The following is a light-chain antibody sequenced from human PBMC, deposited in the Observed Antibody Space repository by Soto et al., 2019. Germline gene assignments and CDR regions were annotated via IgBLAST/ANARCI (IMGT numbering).Light chain of an antibody. CDR1: QSVSSSH. CDR3: HQRSNWPPDT. V-gene: IGKV3D-20*02. J-gene: IGKJ5*01. CDR2: GAS. Sequence: EIVLTQSPGTLSLSPGERATLSCRASQSVSSSHLAWYQQKPGQAPRLLIYGASTRATGVPARFSGSGSGTDFTLTISSLEPEDFAVYYCHQRSNWPPDTFGQGTRLEIK.